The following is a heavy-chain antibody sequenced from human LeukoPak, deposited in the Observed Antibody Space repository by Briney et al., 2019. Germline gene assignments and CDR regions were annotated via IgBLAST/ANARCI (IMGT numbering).Heavy chain of an antibody. CDR3: ARDGGIGLDY. V-gene: IGHV3-33*01. Sequence: GGSLRLSCVASGYTFSSYGMHWVRQAPGKGLQWVAVIWYDESKKYYTDSVKGRFTISRDVSKNTLYLQMNSLRAEDSAMYYCARDGGIGLDYWGQGTLVTASS. D-gene: IGHD2-21*01. CDR1: GYTFSSYG. J-gene: IGHJ4*02. CDR2: IWYDESKK.